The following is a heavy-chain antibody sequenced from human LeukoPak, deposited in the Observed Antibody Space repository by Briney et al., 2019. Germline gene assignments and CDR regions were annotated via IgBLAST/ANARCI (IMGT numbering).Heavy chain of an antibody. J-gene: IGHJ6*02. Sequence: PSETLSLTCTVSGGSISSGGHSSSWIRRPPGKGLEWIGYSYHRGSGSTYYNPCLKSRVTISIDKSKTQLSLKLNSVTAADTAVYYCARINDFWSGPTLDVWGQGTTVTVSS. V-gene: IGHV4-30-2*01. D-gene: IGHD3-3*01. CDR1: GGSISSGGHS. CDR2: SYHRGSGST. CDR3: ARINDFWSGPTLDV.